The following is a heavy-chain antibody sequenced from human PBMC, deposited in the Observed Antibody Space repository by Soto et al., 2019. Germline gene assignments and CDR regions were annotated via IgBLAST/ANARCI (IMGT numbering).Heavy chain of an antibody. J-gene: IGHJ4*02. Sequence: QVQLQESGPGLVKPSETLSLICTVSGDSVSGGGYYWTWIRQPPGKGLERIGYISFTGDTNYNPSLRSRVTIAMHTSKNQFSLKLTSATAADTALYYCSRGAHYSHSMSWGPGTLVTVSS. CDR2: ISFTGDT. CDR1: GDSVSGGGYY. V-gene: IGHV4-61*08. D-gene: IGHD3-22*01. CDR3: SRGAHYSHSMS.